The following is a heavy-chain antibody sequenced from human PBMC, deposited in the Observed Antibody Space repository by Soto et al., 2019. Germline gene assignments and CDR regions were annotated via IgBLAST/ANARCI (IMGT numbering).Heavy chain of an antibody. J-gene: IGHJ6*02. CDR1: GFTFSSYG. D-gene: IGHD3-10*01. CDR2: ISYDGSNK. V-gene: IGHV3-30*18. Sequence: GGSLRLSCAASGFTFSSYGMHWVRQAPGKGLEWVAVISYDGSNKYYADSVKGRFTISRDNSKNTLYLQMNSLRAEDTAVYYCAKSQDVYVLLWFGELLYGMDVWGQGTTVTVSS. CDR3: AKSQDVYVLLWFGELLYGMDV.